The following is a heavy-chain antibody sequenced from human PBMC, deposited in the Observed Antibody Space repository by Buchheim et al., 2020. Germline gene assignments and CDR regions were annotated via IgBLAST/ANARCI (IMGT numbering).Heavy chain of an antibody. Sequence: EVQLVQSGGGLVQPGGSLRLSCAASGFTVSRNFMTWVRQPPGKGLEWVSLIYSCGDTQYADSVKGRFTISRDSSKNTLYSQMNSLRDDDTAVYYCARKSDTILLAGGDNWGQGTL. J-gene: IGHJ4*02. CDR1: GFTVSRNF. V-gene: IGHV3-66*01. CDR3: ARKSDTILLAGGDN. CDR2: IYSCGDT. D-gene: IGHD5-24*01.